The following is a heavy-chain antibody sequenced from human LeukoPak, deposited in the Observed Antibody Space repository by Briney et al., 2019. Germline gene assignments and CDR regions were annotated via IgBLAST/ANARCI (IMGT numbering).Heavy chain of an antibody. V-gene: IGHV4-61*02. D-gene: IGHD3-3*01. CDR2: IYTSGST. CDR3: AREGSRTTYYDFWSGYSHFDY. Sequence: SQTLSLTCTVSGGSISSGSYYWSWIRQPAGKGLEWIGRIYTSGSTNYNPSLKSRVTISVDTSKNQFSLKLSSVTAADTAVYYCAREGSRTTYYDFWSGYSHFDYWGQGTLVTVSS. J-gene: IGHJ4*02. CDR1: GGSISSGSYY.